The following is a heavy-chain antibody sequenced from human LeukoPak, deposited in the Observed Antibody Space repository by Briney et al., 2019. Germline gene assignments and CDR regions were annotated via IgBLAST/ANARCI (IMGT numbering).Heavy chain of an antibody. CDR3: AKGLGTGSVLARPLHY. CDR2: ISSGGYRT. V-gene: IGHV3-30*18. Sequence: GRSLRLSCAASGFPFSTYDMHWVRQAPDKGLQWVAVISSGGYRTDYPDSVRGRFTISRDNFKNTVDLQMISVTAEDTAMYFCAKGLGTGSVLARPLHYWGQGTLVTVSS. D-gene: IGHD3-10*01. J-gene: IGHJ4*02. CDR1: GFPFSTYD.